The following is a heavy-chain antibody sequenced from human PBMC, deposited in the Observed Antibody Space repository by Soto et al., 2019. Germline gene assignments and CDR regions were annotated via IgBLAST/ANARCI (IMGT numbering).Heavy chain of an antibody. CDR3: VRQGFGALHGLVDV. J-gene: IGHJ6*02. CDR2: IDNNGGT. Sequence: QVQLQESGPGLVKPSETLSLTCTVSGDSVSSYKWSWIRQTPGKGLEWIGYIDNNGGTSYNPSLRSRDTKSLDTSTKQYSLRLNSVTAADTAVYYGVRQGFGALHGLVDVWGQGTTVTVSS. V-gene: IGHV4-59*08. CDR1: GDSVSSYK. D-gene: IGHD3-10*01.